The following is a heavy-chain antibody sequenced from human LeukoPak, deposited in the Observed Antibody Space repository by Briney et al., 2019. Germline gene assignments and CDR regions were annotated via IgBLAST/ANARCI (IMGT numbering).Heavy chain of an antibody. CDR2: IYYRGST. J-gene: IGHJ4*02. CDR3: ARLSGYSSGHYYSDY. V-gene: IGHV4-59*01. Sequence: PETLSLTCTVSGGSISSDYWSWIRQPPGKGLEWVGYIYYRGSTNYNPSLKSRVTISVDTSKNQFSLKLSSVTAADTAVYYCARLSGYSSGHYYSDYWGQGTLVTVSS. D-gene: IGHD3-22*01. CDR1: GGSISSDY.